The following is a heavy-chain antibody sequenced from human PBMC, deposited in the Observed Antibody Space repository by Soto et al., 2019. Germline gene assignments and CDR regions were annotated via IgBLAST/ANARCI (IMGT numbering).Heavy chain of an antibody. Sequence: GESLKISCAASGFTFSSYAMSWVRQAPGKGLEWVSAISGSGGSTYYADSVKGRFTISRDNSKNTLYLQMNSLRAEDTAVYYCAKDWGQLVRDVFFDYWGQGTLVTVSS. CDR2: ISGSGGST. V-gene: IGHV3-23*01. CDR1: GFTFSSYA. D-gene: IGHD6-13*01. CDR3: AKDWGQLVRDVFFDY. J-gene: IGHJ4*02.